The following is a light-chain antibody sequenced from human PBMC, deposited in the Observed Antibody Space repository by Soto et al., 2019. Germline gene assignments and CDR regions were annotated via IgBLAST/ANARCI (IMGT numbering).Light chain of an antibody. V-gene: IGKV3-11*01. CDR2: AAS. J-gene: IGKJ2*01. Sequence: EIVLTQSPATLSLSPGERATLSCRASQSVSSYLAWYQQKPGQAPRLLIYAASNRATGIPARFSGSGSGTDFTLTISSLEPEDFAVYYCQQRSHWPPLYTFGQGTKLEIK. CDR3: QQRSHWPPLYT. CDR1: QSVSSY.